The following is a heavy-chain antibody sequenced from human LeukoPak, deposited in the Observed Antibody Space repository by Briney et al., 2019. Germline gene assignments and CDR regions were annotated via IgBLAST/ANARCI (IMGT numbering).Heavy chain of an antibody. CDR3: ARGGNYWPQWWFDP. J-gene: IGHJ5*02. CDR2: IYFSGRT. V-gene: IGHV4-39*07. CDR1: GDSISSSSYY. D-gene: IGHD1-26*01. Sequence: SETLSLTCNVSGDSISSSSYYWGWFRQPPGKGLEWIGSIYFSGRTYYNMSLKSRVTISIDTSKNQFSLKVNSVTAADTAVYYCARGGNYWPQWWFDPWGRGTLVSVSS.